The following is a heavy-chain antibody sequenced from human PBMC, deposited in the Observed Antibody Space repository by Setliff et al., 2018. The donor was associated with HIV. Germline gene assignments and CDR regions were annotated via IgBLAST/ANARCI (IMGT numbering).Heavy chain of an antibody. CDR3: ARVQYHYDGTVYYIQCPDY. Sequence: LRLSCAASGFSFSSHWMTWVRQAPGKGLEWVANIKQDGREKYYVDSVKARFAISRDNAKNSLYLQMDSLRAEDTAFYYCARVQYHYDGTVYYIQCPDYWGQGTLVTVSS. V-gene: IGHV3-7*05. CDR1: GFSFSSHW. D-gene: IGHD3-22*01. CDR2: IKQDGREK. J-gene: IGHJ4*02.